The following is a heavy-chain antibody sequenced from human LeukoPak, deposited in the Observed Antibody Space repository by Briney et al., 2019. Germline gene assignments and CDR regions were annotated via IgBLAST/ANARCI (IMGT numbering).Heavy chain of an antibody. CDR1: GGSISSYY. V-gene: IGHV4-59*01. Sequence: SETLSPTCTVSGGSISSYYWSWIRQPPGKGLEWIGYIYYSGSTNYNPSLKSRVTISVDTSKNQFSLKLSSVTAADTAVYYCARAGIAAAGKHNWFDPWGQGTLVTVSS. D-gene: IGHD6-13*01. J-gene: IGHJ5*02. CDR2: IYYSGST. CDR3: ARAGIAAAGKHNWFDP.